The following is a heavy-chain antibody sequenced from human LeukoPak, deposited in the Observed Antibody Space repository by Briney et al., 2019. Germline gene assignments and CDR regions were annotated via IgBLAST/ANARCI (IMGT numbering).Heavy chain of an antibody. CDR3: ARLREIPVFGVVTKSTSYFDY. Sequence: GGSLRLSCAASGFAFTNYWMSWVRQAPGKGLELVANIKQDRSEKYYVDSVKGRFTISRDNAKNSLYLQMNSLRAEDTAVYYCARLREIPVFGVVTKSTSYFDYWGQGTLVTVSS. CDR1: GFAFTNYW. V-gene: IGHV3-7*01. CDR2: IKQDRSEK. D-gene: IGHD3-3*01. J-gene: IGHJ4*02.